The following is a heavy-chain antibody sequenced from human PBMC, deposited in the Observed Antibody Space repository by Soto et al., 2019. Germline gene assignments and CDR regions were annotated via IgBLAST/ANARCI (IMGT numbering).Heavy chain of an antibody. CDR2: IYYSGST. J-gene: IGHJ4*02. Sequence: SETLSLTCTVSGGSISSYYWSWIRQPPGKGLEWIGYIYYSGSTNYNPSLKSRVTISVDTSKNQFSLKLSSVTAADTAVYYCARHGYSYGSGYDYWGQGTLVTVSS. CDR1: GGSISSYY. D-gene: IGHD5-18*01. V-gene: IGHV4-59*08. CDR3: ARHGYSYGSGYDY.